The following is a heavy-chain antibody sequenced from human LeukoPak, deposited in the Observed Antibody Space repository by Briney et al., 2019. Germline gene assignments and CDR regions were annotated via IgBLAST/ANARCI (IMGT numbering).Heavy chain of an antibody. J-gene: IGHJ3*02. CDR2: IYTSGST. D-gene: IGHD2-15*01. CDR3: VRWLASGGTLEKAFDI. CDR1: GGSISSYY. V-gene: IGHV4-4*09. Sequence: SETLSLTCTVSGGSISSYYWSWIRQPPGKGLEWIGYIYTSGSTNYNPSLKSRVTISVDTSKNQFSLKLSSVTAADTAVYYCVRWLASGGTLEKAFDIWGQGTMVTVSS.